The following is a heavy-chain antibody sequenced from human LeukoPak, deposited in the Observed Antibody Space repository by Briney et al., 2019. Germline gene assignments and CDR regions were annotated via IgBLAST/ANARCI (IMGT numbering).Heavy chain of an antibody. CDR3: AKDHIRRDGYSDFDY. CDR1: GFTFGSYA. D-gene: IGHD6-13*01. Sequence: GGSLRLSCAASGFTFGSYAMSWVRQAPGKGLEWVSGISESGGSTYYADSAKGRFTISRDNSKNTLFLQMNSLGAEDTAVYYCAKDHIRRDGYSDFDYWGQGTLVTVSS. CDR2: ISESGGST. J-gene: IGHJ4*02. V-gene: IGHV3-23*01.